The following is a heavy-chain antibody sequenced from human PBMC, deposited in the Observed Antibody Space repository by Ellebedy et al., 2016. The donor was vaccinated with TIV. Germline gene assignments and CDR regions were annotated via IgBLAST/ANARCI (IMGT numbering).Heavy chain of an antibody. D-gene: IGHD2-15*01. J-gene: IGHJ6*02. CDR3: TRDGVDGMDV. Sequence: SETLSLTCAVYGGSFSGYYWTWIRQPPGKGLEWIGNVDYSGSTKYNPFLKSRVTISVDRSKNQFSLKLTSATAADTAVYFCTRDGVDGMDVWGQGTTVTVSS. V-gene: IGHV4-59*01. CDR2: VDYSGST. CDR1: GGSFSGYY.